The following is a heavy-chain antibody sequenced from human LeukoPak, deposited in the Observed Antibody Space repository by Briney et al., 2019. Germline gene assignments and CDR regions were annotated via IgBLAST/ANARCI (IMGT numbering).Heavy chain of an antibody. V-gene: IGHV3-23*01. Sequence: PGGSLRLSCAASGFTFSSYAMSWVRQAPGKGLEWVSGISASGDSTYYADSVKGRFTISRDNSKNTLYLQMNSLRAEDTAVYYCAKALTYYDILTGPAKDIYYYYGMDVWGQGTTVTVSS. CDR1: GFTFSSYA. CDR2: ISASGDST. J-gene: IGHJ6*02. CDR3: AKALTYYDILTGPAKDIYYYYGMDV. D-gene: IGHD3-9*01.